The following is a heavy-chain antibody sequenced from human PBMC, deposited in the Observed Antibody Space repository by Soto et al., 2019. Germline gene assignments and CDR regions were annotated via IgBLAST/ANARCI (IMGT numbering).Heavy chain of an antibody. D-gene: IGHD5-18*01. V-gene: IGHV3-48*02. J-gene: IGHJ6*02. CDR3: ARSGYGHYYYYGKDV. CDR2: ISSSSSTI. Sequence: GSLRLSCAASGFTFSSYSMNWVRQAPGKGLEWVSYISSSSSTIYYADSVKGRFTISRDNAKNSLYLQMNSLRDEDTAVYYCARSGYGHYYYYGKDVWGQGTTVTDSS. CDR1: GFTFSSYS.